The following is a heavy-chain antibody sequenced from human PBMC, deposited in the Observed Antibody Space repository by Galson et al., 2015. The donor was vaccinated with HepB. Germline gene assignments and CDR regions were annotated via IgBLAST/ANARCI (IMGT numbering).Heavy chain of an antibody. J-gene: IGHJ4*02. Sequence: SVKVSCKASGYTFTGYYMHWVRQAPGQGLEWMGWINPNSGGTNYAQKFQGRVTMTRDTSISTAYMELSRLRSDDTAVYYCAIGGPTPGVIVVVPAAKPLIDYWGQVTLVTVSS. CDR2: INPNSGGT. CDR1: GYTFTGYY. D-gene: IGHD2-2*01. CDR3: AIGGPTPGVIVVVPAAKPLIDY. V-gene: IGHV1-2*02.